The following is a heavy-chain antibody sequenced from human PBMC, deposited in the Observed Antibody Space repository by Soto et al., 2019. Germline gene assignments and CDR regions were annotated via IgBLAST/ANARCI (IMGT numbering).Heavy chain of an antibody. Sequence: ASVKVSCKASGYTFTSYAMHWVRQAPGRRLEWMGWINAGNGNTKYSQKFQGRVTITRDTSASTAYMELSSLRSEDTAVYYCASDSKRGYDILTGYKRHHAFDIFGQGTMVTVSS. J-gene: IGHJ3*02. V-gene: IGHV1-3*01. CDR2: INAGNGNT. D-gene: IGHD3-9*01. CDR1: GYTFTSYA. CDR3: ASDSKRGYDILTGYKRHHAFDI.